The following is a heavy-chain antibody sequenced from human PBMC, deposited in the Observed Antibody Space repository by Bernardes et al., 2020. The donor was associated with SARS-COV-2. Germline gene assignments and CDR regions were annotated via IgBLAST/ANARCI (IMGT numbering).Heavy chain of an antibody. CDR1: GFTLSSYS. Sequence: GGSLRLSCVDFGFTLSSYSMSWVRQAPGKGLEWVSYITSSSSTIYYADSVKGRFTISRDNAESSLYLQMNSLRVGDTAVYYCARVRYTSGWYFDYWGQGTLVTVSS. V-gene: IGHV3-48*01. D-gene: IGHD6-19*01. CDR3: ARVRYTSGWYFDY. J-gene: IGHJ4*02. CDR2: ITSSSSTI.